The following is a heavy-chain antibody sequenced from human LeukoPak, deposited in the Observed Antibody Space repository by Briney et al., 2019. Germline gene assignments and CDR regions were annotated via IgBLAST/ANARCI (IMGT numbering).Heavy chain of an antibody. D-gene: IGHD3-22*01. CDR3: ARGWVPSDITLN. V-gene: IGHV3-74*01. CDR2: INSDGSTT. Sequence: PGGSLRLSCAASGFTFSSYWMHWVRQAPGEGLVWVSRINSDGSTTEYADSVKGRFTISRDNAKNTLYLEMNSLRVEDTAVYYCARGWVPSDITLNWGQGTMVSVSS. CDR1: GFTFSSYW. J-gene: IGHJ3*01.